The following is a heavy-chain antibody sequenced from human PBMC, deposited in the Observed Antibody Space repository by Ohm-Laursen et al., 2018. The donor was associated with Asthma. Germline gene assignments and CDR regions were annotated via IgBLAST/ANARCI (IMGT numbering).Heavy chain of an antibody. CDR3: ARIGPEWELPGREYSLNH. D-gene: IGHD1-26*01. CDR2: ISTASSFI. Sequence: SLRLSCAAPGYTFSRYSIHWVRQIPGKGLEWVASISTASSFIYYADSVRGRFTTSRDNARNSVYLQMNSLRAEDTALYYCARIGPEWELPGREYSLNHWGEGTLVTVSS. V-gene: IGHV3-21*01. CDR1: GYTFSRYS. J-gene: IGHJ1*01.